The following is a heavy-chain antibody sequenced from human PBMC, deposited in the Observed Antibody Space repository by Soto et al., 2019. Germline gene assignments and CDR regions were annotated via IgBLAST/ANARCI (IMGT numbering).Heavy chain of an antibody. V-gene: IGHV1-46*01. J-gene: IGHJ6*02. CDR2: INPSGGST. Sequence: ASVKVSCKPSGYTFTSYYMHWVRQAPGQGLEWMGIINPSGGSTSYAQKFQGRVTMTRDTSTSTVYMELSSLRSEDTAVYYCASLPWANYYYYGMDVWGQGTTVTVSS. CDR1: GYTFTSYY. CDR3: ASLPWANYYYYGMDV. D-gene: IGHD7-27*01.